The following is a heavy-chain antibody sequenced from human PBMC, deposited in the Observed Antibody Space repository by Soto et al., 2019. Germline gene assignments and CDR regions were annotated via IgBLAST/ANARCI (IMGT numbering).Heavy chain of an antibody. Sequence: PSETLSLTCAVYGGSFSGYYWTWIRQPPGTGLEWIGEINHSGSTNYNPSLKSRVTISVDTSKNQFSLKLTSVTAADTAVYYCARRGRGSLLDYWGQGTLVTVSS. J-gene: IGHJ4*02. CDR3: ARRGRGSLLDY. V-gene: IGHV4-34*01. CDR2: INHSGST. CDR1: GGSFSGYY. D-gene: IGHD5-12*01.